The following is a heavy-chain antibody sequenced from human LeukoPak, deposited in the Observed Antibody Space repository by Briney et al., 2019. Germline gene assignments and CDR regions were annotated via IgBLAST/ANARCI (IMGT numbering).Heavy chain of an antibody. CDR2: INTDGSST. CDR3: ARGYLGIDY. D-gene: IGHD3-9*01. Sequence: GGSLRLSCADPEFTVSSYWMHWVRQAPGKGLVWVSRINTDGSSTNYADSVKGRFTISRDNAKNTLYLQMNSLRAEDTAVYYCARGYLGIDYWGQGTLVTVSS. V-gene: IGHV3-74*01. CDR1: EFTVSSYW. J-gene: IGHJ4*02.